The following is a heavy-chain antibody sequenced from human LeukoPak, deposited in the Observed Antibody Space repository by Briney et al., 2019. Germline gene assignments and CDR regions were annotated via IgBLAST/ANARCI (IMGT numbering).Heavy chain of an antibody. V-gene: IGHV3-7*01. J-gene: IGHJ4*02. CDR3: ARSLLGGFDY. CDR1: GFTFGKYW. Sequence: GGSLRLSCVASGFTFGKYWMSWVRQAPGKGLEWVANIKQDGSEKYYVDSVKGRFTISRDDAKNSLYLQMNSLRAEDTAVYYCARSLLGGFDYWGQGTQVTVSS. D-gene: IGHD3-16*01. CDR2: IKQDGSEK.